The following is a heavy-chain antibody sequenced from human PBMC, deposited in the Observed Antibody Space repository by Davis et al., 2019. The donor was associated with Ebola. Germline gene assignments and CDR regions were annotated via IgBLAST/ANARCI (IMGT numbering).Heavy chain of an antibody. CDR1: GFTFSSYG. CDR3: ARDRAYCGGDCYPEIDY. CDR2: IWYDGSNK. V-gene: IGHV3-33*01. D-gene: IGHD2-21*01. Sequence: GESLKISCAASGFTFSSYGMHWVRQAPGKGLEWVAVIWYDGSNKYYADSVKGRFTISRDNSKNTLYLQMNSLRAEDTAVYYCARDRAYCGGDCYPEIDYWGQGTLVTVSS. J-gene: IGHJ4*02.